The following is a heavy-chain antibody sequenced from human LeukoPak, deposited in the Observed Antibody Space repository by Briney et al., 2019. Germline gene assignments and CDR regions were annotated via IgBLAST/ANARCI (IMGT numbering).Heavy chain of an antibody. CDR3: ATDQPSELLLPDYYYGMDV. D-gene: IGHD3-22*01. CDR1: GYTLTELS. J-gene: IGHJ6*02. CDR2: FDPEDGET. V-gene: IGHV1-24*01. Sequence: ASVKVSCKVSGYTLTELSMHWVRQAPGKGLEWMGGFDPEDGETTYAQKFQGRVTMTEDTSTDTAYMGLSSLRSEDTAVYYCATDQPSELLLPDYYYGMDVWGQGTTVTVSS.